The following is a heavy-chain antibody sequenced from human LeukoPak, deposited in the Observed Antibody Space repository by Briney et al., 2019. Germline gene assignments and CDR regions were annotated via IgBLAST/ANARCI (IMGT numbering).Heavy chain of an antibody. J-gene: IGHJ4*02. CDR1: GYTFTSYG. CDR2: SSGYNGNT. Sequence: GASVKVSCKASGYTFTSYGISWVRQAPGQGLEWMGWSSGYNGNTNYAQKLQGRVTMTTDTSTSTVYMELSSLRSEDTAVYYCAREIGPIQLHLWGSAFDYWGQGTLVTVSS. CDR3: AREIGPIQLHLWGSAFDY. D-gene: IGHD5-18*01. V-gene: IGHV1-18*01.